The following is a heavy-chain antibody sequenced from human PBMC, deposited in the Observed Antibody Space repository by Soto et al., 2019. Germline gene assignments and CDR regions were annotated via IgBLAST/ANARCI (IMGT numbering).Heavy chain of an antibody. Sequence: PGGSLRLSCAASGFTFSSYAMSWVRQAPGKGLEWVSAISGSGGSTYYADSVKGRFTISRDNSKNTLYLQMNSLRAEDTAVYYCAKGQYQLLYRYYYGMDVWGQGTTVTVSS. J-gene: IGHJ6*02. CDR3: AKGQYQLLYRYYYGMDV. D-gene: IGHD2-2*02. CDR2: ISGSGGST. CDR1: GFTFSSYA. V-gene: IGHV3-23*01.